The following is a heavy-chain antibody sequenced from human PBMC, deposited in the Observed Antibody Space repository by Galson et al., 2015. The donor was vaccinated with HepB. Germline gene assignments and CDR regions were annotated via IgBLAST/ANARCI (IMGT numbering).Heavy chain of an antibody. D-gene: IGHD3-3*01. CDR2: INGRGSTR. CDR3: VKAGSWFGGDWFDP. Sequence: SLRLSCAGSGFIFRHHAMAWIRQAPGKGLEWVSGINGRGSTRSYSDAVKGRFSISRDNSKDTVFLQMDNLSAEDTAVYYCVKAGSWFGGDWFDPWGQGALVTVS. CDR1: GFIFRHHA. V-gene: IGHV3-23*01. J-gene: IGHJ5*02.